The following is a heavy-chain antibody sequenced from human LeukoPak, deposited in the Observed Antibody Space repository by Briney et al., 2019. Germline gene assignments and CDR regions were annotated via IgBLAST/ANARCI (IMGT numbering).Heavy chain of an antibody. CDR1: GFTFSDYY. Sequence: PGGSLRLSCAASGFTFSDYYMCWVRQAPGKGLEWVSSISSSSSYIYYADSVKGRFTISRDNAKNSLYLQMNSLRAEDTAVYYCARDLRGYIVVVPAATFDYWGQGTLVTVSS. CDR2: ISSSSSYI. V-gene: IGHV3-21*01. CDR3: ARDLRGYIVVVPAATFDY. J-gene: IGHJ4*02. D-gene: IGHD2-2*01.